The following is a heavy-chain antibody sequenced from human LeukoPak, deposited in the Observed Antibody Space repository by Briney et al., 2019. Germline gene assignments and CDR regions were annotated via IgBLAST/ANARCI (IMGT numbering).Heavy chain of an antibody. J-gene: IGHJ4*02. D-gene: IGHD3-10*01. CDR1: GGSMSNYF. V-gene: IGHV4-59*01. CDR3: LATMVRGVHFDY. CDR2: VYYSGTT. Sequence: SETLSLTCTVSGGSMSNYFWAWIRQPPGKGLEWIGYVYYSGTTFYNSSLMSRVTMSIDKSKNQLSLRLTSVTAADTAVYYCLATMVRGVHFDYWGQGTLVTVSS.